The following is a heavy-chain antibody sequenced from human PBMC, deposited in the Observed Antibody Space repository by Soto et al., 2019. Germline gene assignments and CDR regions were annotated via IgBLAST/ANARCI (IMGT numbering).Heavy chain of an antibody. CDR2: TSFDGSSK. CDR1: GFTFSTYG. CDR3: AKDMIYYGSGPDAFDL. D-gene: IGHD3-10*01. V-gene: IGHV3-30*18. Sequence: GGSLRLSCAASGFTFSTYGMHWVRQAPGKGLEWVAVTSFDGSSKYYADSVKGRFTISRDNSKNTVYLQVNSLRVEDTAVYFCAKDMIYYGSGPDAFDLWGQGTMVTVSS. J-gene: IGHJ3*01.